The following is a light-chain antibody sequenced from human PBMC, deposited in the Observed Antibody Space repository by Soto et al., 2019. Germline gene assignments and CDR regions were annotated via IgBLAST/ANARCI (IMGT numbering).Light chain of an antibody. V-gene: IGLV2-14*01. Sequence: QSVLTQPASVSGSPGQSITISCIGTSSDVGGYNYVSWYQQHPGKAPKLMIYDVSNRPSGVSNRFSGSKSDNTASLTISGLQAEDEADYYCSSYTSSSTPYVFVTGTKVTVL. CDR2: DVS. CDR1: SSDVGGYNY. CDR3: SSYTSSSTPYV. J-gene: IGLJ1*01.